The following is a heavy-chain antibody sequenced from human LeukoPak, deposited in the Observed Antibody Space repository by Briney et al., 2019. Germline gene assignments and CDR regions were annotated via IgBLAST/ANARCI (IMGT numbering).Heavy chain of an antibody. CDR1: GYTFTGYY. CDR3: ARSYYDFWSPFDI. CDR2: INPNSGGT. V-gene: IGHV1-2*02. Sequence: ASVKVSCKASGYTFTGYYMHWVRQAPGQGLEWMGWINPNSGGTNYAQKFQGRVTMTRDTSISSAYMELSRLRSDDTAVYYCARSYYDFWSPFDIWGQGTMVTVSS. J-gene: IGHJ3*02. D-gene: IGHD3-3*01.